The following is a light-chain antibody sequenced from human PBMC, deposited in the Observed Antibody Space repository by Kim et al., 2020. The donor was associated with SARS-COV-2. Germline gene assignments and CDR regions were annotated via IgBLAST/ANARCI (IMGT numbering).Light chain of an antibody. V-gene: IGLV2-8*01. CDR3: SSYAGSNNLV. CDR1: SSDVGGYNY. CDR2: EVS. Sequence: GQSVTISCTGTSSDVGGYNYVSWYQQHPGKAPKLMIYEVSKRPSGVPDRVSGSKSGNTAALTVSGLQAEDEADYYCSSYAGSNNLVFGGGTQLTVL. J-gene: IGLJ3*02.